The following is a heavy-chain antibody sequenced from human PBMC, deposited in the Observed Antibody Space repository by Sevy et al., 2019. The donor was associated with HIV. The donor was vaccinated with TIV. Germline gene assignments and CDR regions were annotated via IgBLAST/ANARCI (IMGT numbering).Heavy chain of an antibody. CDR3: ARGTDYDFWSGYKVYYYYYGMDV. J-gene: IGHJ6*02. CDR2: IYTSGST. CDR1: GGSISSYY. D-gene: IGHD3-3*01. V-gene: IGHV4-4*07. Sequence: SETLSLTCTVSGGSISSYYWSWIRQPAGKGLEWIGRIYTSGSTNYNPSLKSRVTMSVDTSKNQFSLKLSSVTAADTAVYYCARGTDYDFWSGYKVYYYYYGMDVWGQGTTVTVSS.